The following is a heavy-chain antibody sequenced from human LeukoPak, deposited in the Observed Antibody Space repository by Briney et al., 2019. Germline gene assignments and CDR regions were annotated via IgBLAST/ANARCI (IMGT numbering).Heavy chain of an antibody. V-gene: IGHV1-69*05. J-gene: IGHJ4*02. CDR3: ASRDPGGNSNPIDY. CDR2: IIPIFGTA. Sequence: SVKVFCKASRGTFISYVISWVRQAPGQGLEWMGGIIPIFGTANNAQKFKGRVTITTDESTSTAYMEVSSLRSEDTAVYCCASRDPGGNSNPIDYWGQGTLVTVSS. D-gene: IGHD6-13*01. CDR1: RGTFISYV.